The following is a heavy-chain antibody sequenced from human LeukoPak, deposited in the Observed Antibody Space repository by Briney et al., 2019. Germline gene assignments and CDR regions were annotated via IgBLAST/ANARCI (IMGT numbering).Heavy chain of an antibody. CDR3: ARNQLLWFGELPYMVWFDP. D-gene: IGHD3-10*01. Sequence: PSETLSLTCTVSGYSISSSDYWGWIRQPPGKGLEWIGSIYHSGSTYYNPSLKSRVTISVDTSKNQFSLKLSSVTAADTAVYYCARNQLLWFGELPYMVWFDPWGQGTLVTVSS. CDR1: GYSISSSDY. V-gene: IGHV4-38-2*02. J-gene: IGHJ5*02. CDR2: IYHSGST.